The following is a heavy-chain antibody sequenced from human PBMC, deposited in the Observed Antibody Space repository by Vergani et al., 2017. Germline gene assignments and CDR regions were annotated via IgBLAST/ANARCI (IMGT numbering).Heavy chain of an antibody. D-gene: IGHD2-8*02. CDR1: GGTFSSYA. CDR3: AEGTGDYFDY. J-gene: IGHJ4*02. CDR2: IIPIFGTA. V-gene: IGHV1-69*14. Sequence: QVQLVQSGAEVKQPGSSVKVSCKASGGTFSSYAISWVRQAPGQGLEWMGRIIPIFGTANYAQRFQGRFTITADKATSTAYLELSSLRSDDTAVYYCAEGTGDYFDYWGQGTLVTVSS.